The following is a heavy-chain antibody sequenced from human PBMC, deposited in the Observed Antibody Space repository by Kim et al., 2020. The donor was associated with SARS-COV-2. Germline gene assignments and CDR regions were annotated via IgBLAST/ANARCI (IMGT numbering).Heavy chain of an antibody. CDR2: INTNTGNP. J-gene: IGHJ4*02. Sequence: ASVKVSCKASGYTFTSYAMNWVRQAPGQGLEWMGWINTNTGNPTYAQGFTGRFVFSLDTSVSTAYLQISSLKAEDTAVYYCARDHRPIYSGYEPLDYWGQGTLVTVSS. V-gene: IGHV7-4-1*02. CDR3: ARDHRPIYSGYEPLDY. CDR1: GYTFTSYA. D-gene: IGHD5-12*01.